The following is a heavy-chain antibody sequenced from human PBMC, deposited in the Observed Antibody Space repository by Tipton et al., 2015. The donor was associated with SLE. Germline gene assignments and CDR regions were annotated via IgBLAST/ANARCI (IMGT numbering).Heavy chain of an antibody. CDR2: IYYSGST. Sequence: LRLSCAVSGGSISSGSYSWSWIRQPPGKGLEWIGYIYYSGSTYYNPSLKSRVTISVDTPKNQFSLKLSSVTAADTAVYYCAREHYYDSSGWPDALDIWGQGTMVTVSS. D-gene: IGHD3-22*01. V-gene: IGHV4-30-2*05. J-gene: IGHJ3*02. CDR3: AREHYYDSSGWPDALDI. CDR1: GGSISSGSYS.